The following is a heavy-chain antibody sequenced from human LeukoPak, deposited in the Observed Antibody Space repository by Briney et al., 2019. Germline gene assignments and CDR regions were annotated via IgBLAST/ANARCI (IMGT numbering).Heavy chain of an antibody. V-gene: IGHV4-4*02. CDR2: IYHTGTT. CDR1: GGSIRSTNW. Sequence: SGTLSLTCAVSGGSIRSTNWWTWVRQPPGKGLEWIGEIYHTGTTNYNPPLKSRVTISVDKSKNQFSLKVNSVTAADTALYYCAKKPGTTEDPFDYWGQGTLVTVSS. J-gene: IGHJ4*02. D-gene: IGHD1-7*01. CDR3: AKKPGTTEDPFDY.